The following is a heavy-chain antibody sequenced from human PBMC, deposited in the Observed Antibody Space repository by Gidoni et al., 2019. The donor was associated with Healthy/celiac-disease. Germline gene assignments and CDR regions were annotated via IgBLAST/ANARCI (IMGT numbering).Heavy chain of an antibody. D-gene: IGHD5-18*01. J-gene: IGHJ4*02. CDR1: GFTFRSYA. CDR3: VKDSPPGGYSYGFNGDY. V-gene: IGHV3-64D*09. Sequence: EVQLVESGGGLVQPGGSLRLSCSASGFTFRSYAMHWVRQAPGKGLEYVSAISSNGGSTYYADSVKGRFTISRDNSKNTLYLQMSSLRAEDTAVYYCVKDSPPGGYSYGFNGDYWGQGTLVTVSS. CDR2: ISSNGGST.